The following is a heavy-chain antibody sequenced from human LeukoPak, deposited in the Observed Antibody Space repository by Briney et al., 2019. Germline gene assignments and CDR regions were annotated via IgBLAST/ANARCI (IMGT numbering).Heavy chain of an antibody. CDR2: ISSSSSTI. D-gene: IGHD3-9*01. V-gene: IGHV3-48*02. CDR3: ARVRYFDEPDDY. Sequence: GSLRLSCAASGFTFTSYTMNWVRQAPGKGLEWVSYISSSSSTIYYADSVKGRFTISRDNAKNSLYLQMNSLRDEDTAVYYCARVRYFDEPDDYWGQGTLVTVSS. CDR1: GFTFTSYT. J-gene: IGHJ4*02.